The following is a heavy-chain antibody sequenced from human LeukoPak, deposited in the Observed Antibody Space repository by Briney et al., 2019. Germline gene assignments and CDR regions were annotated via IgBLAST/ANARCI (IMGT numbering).Heavy chain of an antibody. V-gene: IGHV3-30-3*01. CDR1: GLTLSSYA. CDR3: AIIGTHYYDSSGYNWFDP. CDR2: ISYDGSNK. J-gene: IGHJ5*02. D-gene: IGHD3-22*01. Sequence: GRSLRLSCAASGLTLSSYAMHWVRQAPGKGLEWVAVISYDGSNKYYADSVKGRFTISRDNSKNTLYLQMNSLRAEDTAVYYCAIIGTHYYDSSGYNWFDPWGQGSLVTVSS.